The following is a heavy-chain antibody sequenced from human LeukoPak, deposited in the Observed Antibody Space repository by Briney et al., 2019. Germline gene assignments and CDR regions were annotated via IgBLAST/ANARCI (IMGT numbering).Heavy chain of an antibody. J-gene: IGHJ4*02. Sequence: GGSLRLSCAASGFTFSSHAMSWVRQAPGKGLEWVSAMSISGDRILYADSVKGRFTISRDNSKSTLYLQMNSLRAEDTAVYYCARGSTYYDSSGQVPFDYWGQGTLVTVSS. V-gene: IGHV3-23*01. CDR2: MSISGDRI. CDR3: ARGSTYYDSSGQVPFDY. CDR1: GFTFSSHA. D-gene: IGHD3-22*01.